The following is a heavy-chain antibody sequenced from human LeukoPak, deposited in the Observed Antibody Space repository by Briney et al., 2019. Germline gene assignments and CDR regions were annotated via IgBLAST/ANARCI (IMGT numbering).Heavy chain of an antibody. CDR1: GFTFSSYS. D-gene: IGHD6-19*01. V-gene: IGHV3-48*01. Sequence: GGSLRLSCAASGFTFSSYSMNWVRQAPGKGLEWVSYISSSSSTIYYVDSVKGRFTISRDNAKNSLYLQMNSLRAEDTAVYYCARVKQWLVGYFDYWGQGTLVTVSS. CDR2: ISSSSSTI. J-gene: IGHJ4*02. CDR3: ARVKQWLVGYFDY.